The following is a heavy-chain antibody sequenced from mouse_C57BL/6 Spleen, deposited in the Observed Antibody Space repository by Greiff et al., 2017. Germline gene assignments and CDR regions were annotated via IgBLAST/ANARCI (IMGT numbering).Heavy chain of an antibody. D-gene: IGHD2-3*01. J-gene: IGHJ4*01. V-gene: IGHV2-2*01. CDR1: GFSLTSYG. Sequence: VKLQQSGPGLVQPSQSLSITCTVSGFSLTSYGVHWVRQSPGKGLEWLGVIWRGGSTDYNAAFISRLSISKDNSKSQVFFKMNSLQADDTSRDYCASSDDGYYDYAMDYWGQGTSVTVSS. CDR3: ASSDDGYYDYAMDY. CDR2: IWRGGST.